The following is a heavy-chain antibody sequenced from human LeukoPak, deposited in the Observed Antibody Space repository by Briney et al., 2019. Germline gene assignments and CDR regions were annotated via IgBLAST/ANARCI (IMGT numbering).Heavy chain of an antibody. V-gene: IGHV4-4*02. CDR3: ARAKGEIFTSSSFYFDY. J-gene: IGHJ4*02. CDR1: GGSISSSKW. Sequence: PSETLSLTCAVSGGSISSSKWWSWVRQPPGKGLEWIGKIDHSESTNYNPSLKSRVTISVDKSKNQFSLKLNSVTAADTAVYYCARAKGEIFTSSSFYFDYWGQGILVSVSS. D-gene: IGHD6-13*01. CDR2: IDHSEST.